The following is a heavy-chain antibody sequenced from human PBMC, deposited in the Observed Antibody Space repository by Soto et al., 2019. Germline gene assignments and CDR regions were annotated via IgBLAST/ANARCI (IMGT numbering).Heavy chain of an antibody. J-gene: IGHJ3*02. CDR1: GFTFSSYA. D-gene: IGHD3-16*02. Sequence: GGSLRLSCTASGFTFSSYAMHWVRQAPGKGLEWVAVMSYDGSNKYYADSVKGRFTISRDNSKNTLYLQMNSLRAEDTAVYYCARDRSVWGSYRYYRPLDAFDIWGHGTMVTVSS. CDR2: MSYDGSNK. V-gene: IGHV3-30-3*01. CDR3: ARDRSVWGSYRYYRPLDAFDI.